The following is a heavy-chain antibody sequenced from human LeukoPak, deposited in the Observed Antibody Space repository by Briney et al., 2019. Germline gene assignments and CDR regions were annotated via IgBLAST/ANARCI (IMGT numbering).Heavy chain of an antibody. CDR3: ARGQLRYYYDSSGYISADY. CDR2: INHSGST. J-gene: IGHJ4*02. D-gene: IGHD3-22*01. V-gene: IGHV4-34*01. Sequence: PSETLSLTCAVYGGSFSGYYWSWIRQPPGKGLEWIGEINHSGSTNYNPSLKSRVTISVDTSKNQFSLKLSSVTAADTAVYYCARGQLRYYYDSSGYISADYWGQGTLVTVSS. CDR1: GGSFSGYY.